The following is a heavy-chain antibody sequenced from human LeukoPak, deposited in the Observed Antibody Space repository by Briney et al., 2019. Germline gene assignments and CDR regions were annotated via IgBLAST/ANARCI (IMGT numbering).Heavy chain of an antibody. V-gene: IGHV4-38-2*02. D-gene: IGHD2-15*01. CDR3: ARAGYCSGVSCYSAVPGKY. Sequence: SETLSLTCTVSGYSITSGYYWAWSRQPPGRGLEGIGIFYHGGTTYYNPSLKGRVIILVDTSKNQFSRQLGSVTPTDTAVYYCARAGYCSGVSCYSAVPGKYWGQGALVTVSS. CDR1: GYSITSGYY. J-gene: IGHJ4*02. CDR2: FYHGGTT.